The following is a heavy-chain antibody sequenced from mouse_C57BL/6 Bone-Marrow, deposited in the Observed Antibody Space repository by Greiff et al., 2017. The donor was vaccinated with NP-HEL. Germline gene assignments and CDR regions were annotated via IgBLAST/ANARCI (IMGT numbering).Heavy chain of an antibody. D-gene: IGHD1-1*01. J-gene: IGHJ2*01. CDR1: GFTFSDYY. V-gene: IGHV5-12*01. Sequence: EVKLVESGGGLVQPGGSLKLSCAASGFTFSDYYMYWVRQTPEKRLEWVAYISNGGGSTYYPDTVKGRFTISRDNAKNTLYLQMSRLKSEDTAMYYCARGDYGSSVAVDFDYWGQGTTLTVSS. CDR3: ARGDYGSSVAVDFDY. CDR2: ISNGGGST.